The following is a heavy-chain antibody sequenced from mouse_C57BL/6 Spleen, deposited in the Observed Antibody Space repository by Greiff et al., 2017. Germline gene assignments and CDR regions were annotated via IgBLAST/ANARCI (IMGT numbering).Heavy chain of an antibody. CDR2: IYPGGGNT. Sequence: QVQLQQSGAELVRPGASVKLSCKASGYTFTDYYINWVKQRPGQGLEWIARIYPGGGNTYYNEKFKGKATLTAEKSSSTAYMQRSSLTSEDSAVYFCARGRITTVEGYLDYWGQGTTLTVSS. J-gene: IGHJ2*01. V-gene: IGHV1-76*01. CDR1: GYTFTDYY. D-gene: IGHD1-1*01. CDR3: ARGRITTVEGYLDY.